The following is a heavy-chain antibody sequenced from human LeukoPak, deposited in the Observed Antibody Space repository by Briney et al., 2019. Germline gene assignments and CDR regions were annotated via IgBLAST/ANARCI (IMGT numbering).Heavy chain of an antibody. CDR3: ARVMAARREDLNWFDP. V-gene: IGHV4-39*07. J-gene: IGHJ5*02. CDR2: IYYSGNT. CDR1: GGSISSSGSY. Sequence: SETLSLACTVSGGSISSSGSYWGWIRQPPGKGLEWIGSIYYSGNTYNPSLKSRVTISVDTSKNQFSLNLTSVNAADTAVYYCARVMAARREDLNWFDPWGQGTLVTVSS. D-gene: IGHD6-6*01.